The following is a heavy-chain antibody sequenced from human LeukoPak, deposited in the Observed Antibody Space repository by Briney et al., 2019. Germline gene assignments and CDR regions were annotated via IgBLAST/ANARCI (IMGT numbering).Heavy chain of an antibody. CDR2: ISAYNGNT. D-gene: IGHD2-2*03. Sequence: ASVKVSCKASGYTFTSYGISWVRQAPGQGLEWMGWISAYNGNTNYAQKLQGRVTMTTDTSTSTAYMELRSLRSDDTAVYYCARGLDIVVVPAASPFDYWGQGTLVTVSS. V-gene: IGHV1-18*01. CDR3: ARGLDIVVVPAASPFDY. CDR1: GYTFTSYG. J-gene: IGHJ4*02.